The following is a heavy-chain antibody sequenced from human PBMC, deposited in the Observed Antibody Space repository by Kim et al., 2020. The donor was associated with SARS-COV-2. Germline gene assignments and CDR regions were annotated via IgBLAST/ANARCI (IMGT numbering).Heavy chain of an antibody. V-gene: IGHV1-69*13. J-gene: IGHJ2*01. Sequence: SVKVSCKASGGTFSSYAISWVRQAPGQGLEWMGGIIPIFGTANYAQKFQGRVTITADESTSTAYMELSSLRSEDTAVYYCARNYYGGNSIPYWYFDLWGRGTLVTVSS. CDR1: GGTFSSYA. CDR3: ARNYYGGNSIPYWYFDL. CDR2: IIPIFGTA. D-gene: IGHD4-17*01.